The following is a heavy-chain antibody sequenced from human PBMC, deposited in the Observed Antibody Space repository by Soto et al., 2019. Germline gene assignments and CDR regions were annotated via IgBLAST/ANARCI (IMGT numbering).Heavy chain of an antibody. CDR2: ISGSGGST. CDR3: AIHPGIAAAGVAFYFDY. V-gene: IGHV3-23*01. Sequence: QPGGSLRLSSAASGFTFSSYAMSWVRQAPGKGLEWVSAISGSGGSTYYADSVKGRFTISRDNSKNTLYLQMNSLRAEDTAVYYCAIHPGIAAAGVAFYFDYWGQGTLVTVSS. CDR1: GFTFSSYA. J-gene: IGHJ4*02. D-gene: IGHD6-13*01.